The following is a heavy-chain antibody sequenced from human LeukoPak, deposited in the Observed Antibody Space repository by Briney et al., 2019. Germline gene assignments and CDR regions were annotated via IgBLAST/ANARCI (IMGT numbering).Heavy chain of an antibody. Sequence: ASVKVSCKASGYTFTSYYMHWVRQAPGQGLEWMGIINPSGGSTSYAQKFQGRVTMTRDTSTSTVYMELSSLRSEDTAVYYCAKDRARYCSGGSCYELGYWGQGTLVTVSS. CDR2: INPSGGST. D-gene: IGHD2-15*01. V-gene: IGHV1-46*01. CDR1: GYTFTSYY. CDR3: AKDRARYCSGGSCYELGY. J-gene: IGHJ4*01.